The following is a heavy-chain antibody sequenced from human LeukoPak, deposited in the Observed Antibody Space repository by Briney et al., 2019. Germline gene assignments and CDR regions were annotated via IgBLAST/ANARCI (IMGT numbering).Heavy chain of an antibody. CDR2: INHSGST. CDR1: GGSFSGYY. Sequence: SETLSLTCAVYGGSFSGYYWSWIRQPPVKGLEWIGEINHSGSTNYNPSLKSRVTISVDTSKNQFSLKVSSVTAADTAVYFCARDPAGPYWGQGNLVTVSS. J-gene: IGHJ4*02. V-gene: IGHV4-34*01. CDR3: ARDPAGPY.